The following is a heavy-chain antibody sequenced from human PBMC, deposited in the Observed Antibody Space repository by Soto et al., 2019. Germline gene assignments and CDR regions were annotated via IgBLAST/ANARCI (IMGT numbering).Heavy chain of an antibody. V-gene: IGHV4-38-2*01. D-gene: IGHD3-9*01. Sequence: PAGTLSLTSAVFGYSISSGYHWGWIRQPPGKGLQWIGSIHHSGRTSYNPSIKRRVTISVDTSKNEFSLKLSSVTASDTAVYYWASYYFTILGDGTKYWGQGSMVPV. CDR2: IHHSGRT. CDR1: GYSISSGYH. J-gene: IGHJ4*02. CDR3: ASYYFTILGDGTKY.